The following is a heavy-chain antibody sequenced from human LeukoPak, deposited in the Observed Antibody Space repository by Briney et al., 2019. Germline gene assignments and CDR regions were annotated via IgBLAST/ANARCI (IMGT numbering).Heavy chain of an antibody. J-gene: IGHJ6*03. CDR2: MNPNSGNT. Sequence: GASVKVSCKASGYTFTSYGISWVRQATGQGLEWMGWMNPNSGNTGYAQKFQGRVTITRNTSISTAYMELSSLRSEDTAVYYCARVAEDRPGPLSWYYYYYMDVWGKGTTVTVSS. D-gene: IGHD6-6*01. CDR3: ARVAEDRPGPLSWYYYYYMDV. CDR1: GYTFTSYG. V-gene: IGHV1-8*03.